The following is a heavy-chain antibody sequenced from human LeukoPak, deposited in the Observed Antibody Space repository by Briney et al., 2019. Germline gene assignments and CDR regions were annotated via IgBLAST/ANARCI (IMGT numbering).Heavy chain of an antibody. V-gene: IGHV3-21*01. CDR2: IISSSSYI. D-gene: IGHD6-6*01. CDR3: ARVYITSSPFDY. CDR1: GFTLSTYR. J-gene: IGHJ4*02. Sequence: GGSLRLSCLASGFTLSTYRMNWVRQAPGKGLEWVSSIISSSSYIHYADAEKGRFTISTDNPKNSLYVQMNSLRAEDTAVYYCARVYITSSPFDYWGERTLGTVSS.